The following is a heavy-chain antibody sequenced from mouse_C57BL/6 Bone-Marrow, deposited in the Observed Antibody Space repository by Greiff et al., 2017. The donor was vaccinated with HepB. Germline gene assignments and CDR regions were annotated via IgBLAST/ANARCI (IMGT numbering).Heavy chain of an antibody. CDR1: EYEFPSHD. CDR3: ARHGIYYYGSSYDWDFDV. V-gene: IGHV5-2*01. D-gene: IGHD1-1*01. CDR2: INSDGGST. Sequence: EVHLVESGGGLVQPGESLKLSCESNEYEFPSHDMSWVRKTPEKRLELVAAINSDGGSTYYPATMERRFIISRDKTKKTLYLQMSSLRSEDKALYYCARHGIYYYGSSYDWDFDVWGTGTTVTVSS. J-gene: IGHJ1*03.